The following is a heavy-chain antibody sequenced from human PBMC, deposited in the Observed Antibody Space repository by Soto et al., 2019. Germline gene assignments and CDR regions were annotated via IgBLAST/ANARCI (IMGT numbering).Heavy chain of an antibody. Sequence: GGSLRLSCAASGFTFSSYAMSWVRQAPGKGLEWVSAISGSGGSTYYADSVKGRFTISRDNPKNTLYLQMNSLRAEDTAVYYCAKDRGMWMGCYDSSGYDGFRYWGQGTLVTVSS. V-gene: IGHV3-23*01. D-gene: IGHD3-22*01. CDR2: ISGSGGST. CDR1: GFTFSSYA. CDR3: AKDRGMWMGCYDSSGYDGFRY. J-gene: IGHJ4*02.